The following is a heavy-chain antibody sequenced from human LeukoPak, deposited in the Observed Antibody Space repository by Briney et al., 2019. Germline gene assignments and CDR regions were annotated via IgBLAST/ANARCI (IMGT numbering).Heavy chain of an antibody. D-gene: IGHD1-1*01. V-gene: IGHV3-23*01. CDR1: GFNFNTYT. Sequence: GGSLRLSCSASGFNFNTYTLTWVRQAPGKRPEWLSAITGGHGATYYADSVTGRFTISRDYSRNTVYLHMSALRAEDTAVYYCARGRSTDAISEYWGQGTLVAVSS. J-gene: IGHJ4*02. CDR3: ARGRSTDAISEY. CDR2: ITGGHGAT.